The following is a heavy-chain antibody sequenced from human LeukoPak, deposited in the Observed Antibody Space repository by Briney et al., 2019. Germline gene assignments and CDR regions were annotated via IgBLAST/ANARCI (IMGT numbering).Heavy chain of an antibody. CDR1: GFTFTSYD. CDR3: ARGNRIAARPRAYYYYYMDV. Sequence: ASVKVSCKASGFTFTSYDINWVRQATGQGLERMGWMNPNSGNTGYAQKFQGRVTMTRNTSISTAYMELSSLRSEDTAVYYCARGNRIAARPRAYYYYYMDVWGKGTTVTVSS. J-gene: IGHJ6*03. V-gene: IGHV1-8*01. D-gene: IGHD6-6*01. CDR2: MNPNSGNT.